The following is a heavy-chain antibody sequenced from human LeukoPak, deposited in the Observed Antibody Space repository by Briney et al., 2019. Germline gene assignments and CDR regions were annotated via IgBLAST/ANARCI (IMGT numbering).Heavy chain of an antibody. V-gene: IGHV4-59*01. J-gene: IGHJ5*02. CDR1: GGSISSYY. Sequence: SETLSLTCTVSGGSISSYYWSWIRQPPGKGLECIRYIYYSGSTNYNPSLKSRVTISVDTSKNQFSLKLSSVTAADTAVYYCARGAYYDFWSGYPNWFDPWGQGTLVTVSS. CDR3: ARGAYYDFWSGYPNWFDP. D-gene: IGHD3-3*01. CDR2: IYYSGST.